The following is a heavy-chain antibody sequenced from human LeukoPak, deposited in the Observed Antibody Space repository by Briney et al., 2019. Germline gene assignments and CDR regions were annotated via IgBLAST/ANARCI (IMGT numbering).Heavy chain of an antibody. Sequence: SVTLPLTCTVSGGSISSYYWSWIRQPPGKGLEWIGYIYYSGSTNYNPSLKSRVTISVDTSKNQFSLKLSSVTAADTAVYYCARGATISWKPPTREYYFDYWGQGTPVTVSS. V-gene: IGHV4-59*01. CDR2: IYYSGST. CDR3: ARGATISWKPPTREYYFDY. CDR1: GGSISSYY. D-gene: IGHD1-26*01. J-gene: IGHJ4*02.